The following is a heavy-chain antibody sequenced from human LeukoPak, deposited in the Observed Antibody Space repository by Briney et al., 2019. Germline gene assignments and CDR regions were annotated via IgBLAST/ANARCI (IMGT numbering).Heavy chain of an antibody. J-gene: IGHJ6*02. V-gene: IGHV5-10-1*01. CDR3: AGPYSSSNEYGTDV. Sequence: GESLKISCKGSGYSFTSYWISWVRQMPGKGLEWMGRIDPSDSYTNYSPSFQGHATISADKSISTAYLQWSSLKASDTAMYYCAGPYSSSNEYGTDVWGQGTTVTVSS. CDR1: GYSFTSYW. CDR2: IDPSDSYT. D-gene: IGHD6-6*01.